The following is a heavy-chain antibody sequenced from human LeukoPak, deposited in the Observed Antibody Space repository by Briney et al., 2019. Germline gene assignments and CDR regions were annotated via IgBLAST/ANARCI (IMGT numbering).Heavy chain of an antibody. CDR1: GFTFSSYS. V-gene: IGHV3-21*01. Sequence: PGGSLRLSCAASGFTFSSYSTNWVRQAPGKGLEWVSSISSSSSYIYYADSVKGRFTISRDNAKNSLYLQMNSLRAEDTAVYYCARRIAAAGSFDYWGQGTLVTVSS. CDR2: ISSSSSYI. J-gene: IGHJ4*02. CDR3: ARRIAAAGSFDY. D-gene: IGHD6-13*01.